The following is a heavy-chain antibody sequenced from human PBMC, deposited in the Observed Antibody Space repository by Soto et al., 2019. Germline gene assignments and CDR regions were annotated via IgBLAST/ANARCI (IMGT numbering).Heavy chain of an antibody. Sequence: SETLSLTCTVSGGSISSYYWSWIRQPPGKGLEWIGYIYYSGSTNYNPSLKSRVTISVDTSKNQFSLKLSSVTAADTAVYYCGRGIAAAYFDYWGQGTLVTSPQ. CDR2: IYYSGST. D-gene: IGHD6-13*01. J-gene: IGHJ4*02. V-gene: IGHV4-59*01. CDR1: GGSISSYY. CDR3: GRGIAAAYFDY.